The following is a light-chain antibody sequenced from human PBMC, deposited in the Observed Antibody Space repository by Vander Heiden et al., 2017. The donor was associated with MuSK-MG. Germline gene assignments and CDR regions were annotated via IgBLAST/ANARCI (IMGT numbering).Light chain of an antibody. V-gene: IGLV1-44*01. CDR1: SSNIGGNT. J-gene: IGLJ3*02. Sequence: QSVLTQPPSASGTPGQRVTISCSGSSSNIGGNTVDWYQQLPGTAPKLLIYNNDQRPSGVPDRFSGSKSGTSASLAISGLQSEDEADYFCAAWDGSLNGWVFGGGTKLTVL. CDR3: AAWDGSLNGWV. CDR2: NND.